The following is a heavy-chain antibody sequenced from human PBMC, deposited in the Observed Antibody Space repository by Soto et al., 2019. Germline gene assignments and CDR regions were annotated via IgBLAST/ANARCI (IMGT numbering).Heavy chain of an antibody. J-gene: IGHJ4*01. Sequence: GGSLRLSCGASGFSVSDNYMGWVRQAPGRGLEWVSVMYAGGDTHYADSVKGRFTISRDKSENTLYLQMNSLRDEDTGVYFCVSRIPSWVFDYWGLGTLVTVSS. CDR1: GFSVSDNY. V-gene: IGHV3-53*01. CDR2: MYAGGDT. CDR3: VSRIPSWVFDY. D-gene: IGHD6-13*01.